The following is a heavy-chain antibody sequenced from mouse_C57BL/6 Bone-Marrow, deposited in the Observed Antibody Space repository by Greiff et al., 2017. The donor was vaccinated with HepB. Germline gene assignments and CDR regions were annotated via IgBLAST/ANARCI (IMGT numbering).Heavy chain of an antibody. CDR2: ISDGGSYT. CDR1: GFTFSSYA. D-gene: IGHD3-1*01. CDR3: ARHRVFDY. J-gene: IGHJ2*01. V-gene: IGHV5-4*01. Sequence: EVQVVESGGGLVKPGGSLKLSCAASGFTFSSYAMSWVRQTPEKRLEWVATISDGGSYTYYPDNVKGRFTIARDTAQNNLYLQMSHLKSEDTAMYYCARHRVFDYWGQGTTLTVSS.